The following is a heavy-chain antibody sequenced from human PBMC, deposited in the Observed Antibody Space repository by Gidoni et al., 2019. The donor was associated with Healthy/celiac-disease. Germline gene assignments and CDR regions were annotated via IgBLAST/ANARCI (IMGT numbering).Heavy chain of an antibody. Sequence: QLQLQESGPGLVRPSETLSLNCTVSVGSISSSSHYWGWIRQPPGKGLEWIGSGHYSGSTYHPPSLKSRVTISVDTSKNQFSLRLSSVTAADTAVYYCSGTAYYQFDYWSQGILVTVSS. CDR2: GHYSGST. CDR1: VGSISSSSHY. V-gene: IGHV4-39*01. J-gene: IGHJ4*02. CDR3: SGTAYYQFDY. D-gene: IGHD3-9*01.